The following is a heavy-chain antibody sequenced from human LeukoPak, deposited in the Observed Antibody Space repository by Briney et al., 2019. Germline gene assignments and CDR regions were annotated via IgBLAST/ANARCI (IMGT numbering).Heavy chain of an antibody. CDR3: ARARWSSTGWFLGY. J-gene: IGHJ4*02. CDR2: VNPQGSGT. D-gene: IGHD6-19*01. CDR1: GFTFSSYW. V-gene: IGHV3-74*01. Sequence: GGSLRLSCAASGFTFSSYWMHWVRQAPGKGLVWVSRVNPQGSGTSYTDSVKGRFTISRDNAKDALHPRMDNLRVEDTAVYYCARARWSSTGWFLGYWGQGTLVTVSS.